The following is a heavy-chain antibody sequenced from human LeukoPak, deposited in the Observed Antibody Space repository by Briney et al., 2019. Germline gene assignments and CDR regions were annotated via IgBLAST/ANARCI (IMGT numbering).Heavy chain of an antibody. CDR1: GFTFDDYA. Sequence: GRSLRLSCAASGFTFDDYAMHWVRQAPGKGLEWVSGISWNSGSIGYADSVKGRFTISRDNAKNSLYLQMNSLRAEDTALYYCAKGSSGRGGTVTFDYWGQGTLVTVSS. J-gene: IGHJ4*02. V-gene: IGHV3-9*01. CDR3: AKGSSGRGGTVTFDY. CDR2: ISWNSGSI. D-gene: IGHD4-17*01.